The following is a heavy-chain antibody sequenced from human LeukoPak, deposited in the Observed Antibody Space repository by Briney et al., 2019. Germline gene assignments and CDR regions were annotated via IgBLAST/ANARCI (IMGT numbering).Heavy chain of an antibody. Sequence: GGSLRLSCAASGFTFSSYSMNWVRQAPGKGLEWVSSISSSSSYIYYADSVKGRFTISRDNAKSSLYLQMNSLRAEDTAVYYCARDDDYVWGSYRNHLFDYWGQGTLVTASS. D-gene: IGHD3-16*02. CDR1: GFTFSSYS. J-gene: IGHJ4*02. V-gene: IGHV3-21*01. CDR2: ISSSSSYI. CDR3: ARDDDYVWGSYRNHLFDY.